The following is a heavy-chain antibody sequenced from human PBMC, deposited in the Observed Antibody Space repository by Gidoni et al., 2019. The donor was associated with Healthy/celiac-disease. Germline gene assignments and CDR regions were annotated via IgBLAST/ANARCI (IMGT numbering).Heavy chain of an antibody. J-gene: IGHJ4*02. D-gene: IGHD6-19*01. Sequence: QVQLVQSGAEVKKPGASVTVSCKASGYTFTSYGISWVRQDTGQGLEGMGWISAYHGNTNDAQKLQGRVTMTTDTATSTAYMELRSLRSDDTAVYYCARGRHSSGWYGYESGYFDYWGQGTLVTVSS. V-gene: IGHV1-18*01. CDR2: ISAYHGNT. CDR3: ARGRHSSGWYGYESGYFDY. CDR1: GYTFTSYG.